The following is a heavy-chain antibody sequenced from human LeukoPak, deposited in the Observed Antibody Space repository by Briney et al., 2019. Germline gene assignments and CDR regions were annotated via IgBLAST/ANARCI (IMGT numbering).Heavy chain of an antibody. J-gene: IGHJ6*02. CDR3: ARLGYCSGGSCYRYYYYGMDV. CDR2: ISAYNGNT. V-gene: IGHV1-18*01. D-gene: IGHD2-15*01. Sequence: ASVKVSCKASGYTFTSYGISWVRQAPGQGLEWMGWISAYNGNTNYAQKLQGRVTMTTDTSTSTAYMELRSLRSDDTAVYYCARLGYCSGGSCYRYYYYGMDVWGQGTMVTVSS. CDR1: GYTFTSYG.